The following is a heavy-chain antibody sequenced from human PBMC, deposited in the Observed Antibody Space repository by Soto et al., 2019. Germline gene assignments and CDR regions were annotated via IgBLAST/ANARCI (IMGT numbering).Heavy chain of an antibody. V-gene: IGHV1-69*13. CDR3: AGRNYDSSGSNPGPTAFDI. Sequence: SVKVSCKASGGTFSSFTISWVRQAPGQGLEWMGGIIPIYGTANYAQKFQGRVTITADESTSTAYMELSSLRSEDTAVYYCAGRNYDSSGSNPGPTAFDIWGQGTMVTVSS. D-gene: IGHD3-22*01. CDR2: IIPIYGTA. CDR1: GGTFSSFT. J-gene: IGHJ3*02.